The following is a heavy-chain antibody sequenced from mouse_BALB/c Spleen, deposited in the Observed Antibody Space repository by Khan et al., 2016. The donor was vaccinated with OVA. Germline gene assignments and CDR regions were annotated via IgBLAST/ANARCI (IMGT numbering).Heavy chain of an antibody. CDR1: GYTFTNYV. D-gene: IGHD4-1*01. J-gene: IGHJ2*01. CDR2: INPYNGGT. Sequence: IQLVQSGPELVKPGASVKMSCKASGYTFTNYVLHWVMQKPGQGLEWIGYINPYNGGTKYSEKFKGKATLASDKSSIPAYMELSSLTSEDSAVYYCARGNWQSYYFDYGGQGTTLTLSS. V-gene: IGHV1S136*01. CDR3: ARGNWQSYYFDY.